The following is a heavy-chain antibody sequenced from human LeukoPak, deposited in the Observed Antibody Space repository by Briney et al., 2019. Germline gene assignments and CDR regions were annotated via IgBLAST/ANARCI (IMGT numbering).Heavy chain of an antibody. CDR3: AKGRRSCSSNSCHLWHFEL. Sequence: GGSLRLSCAASGFSFSTYTMSWVRQAPGKGLEWVSTLSASSAGTYYADSVKGRFTISRDNSKNTLSLQMNSLRDEDTAVYYCAKGRRSCSSNSCHLWHFELWGRGTLVTVSS. CDR2: LSASSAGT. V-gene: IGHV3-23*01. J-gene: IGHJ2*01. CDR1: GFSFSTYT. D-gene: IGHD2-2*01.